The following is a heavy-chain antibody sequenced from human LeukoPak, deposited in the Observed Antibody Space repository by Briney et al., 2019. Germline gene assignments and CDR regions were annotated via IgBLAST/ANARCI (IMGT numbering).Heavy chain of an antibody. Sequence: ASVKVSCKVSGYTLTELSMHWVRQAPGKGLEWMGGFDPEDGETIYAQKFQGRVTMTEDTSTDTAYMELSSLRSEDTAVYYCATELGVGAPSDYYYYMDVWGKGTTVTVSS. CDR2: FDPEDGET. CDR1: GYTLTELS. CDR3: ATELGVGAPSDYYYYMDV. D-gene: IGHD1-26*01. V-gene: IGHV1-24*01. J-gene: IGHJ6*03.